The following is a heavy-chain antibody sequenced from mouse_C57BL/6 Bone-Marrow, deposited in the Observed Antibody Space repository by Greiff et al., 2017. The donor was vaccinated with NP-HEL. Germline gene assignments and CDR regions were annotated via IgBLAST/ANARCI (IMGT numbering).Heavy chain of an antibody. V-gene: IGHV1-55*01. CDR3: ARGDYYGSSFYAMDY. CDR1: GYTFTSYW. CDR2: IYPGSGST. J-gene: IGHJ4*01. Sequence: QVQLQQPGAELVKPGASVKMSCKASGYTFTSYWITWVKQRPGQGLEWIGDIYPGSGSTNYNEKFKSKATLTVDTSYSTAYMQLSSLTSEDSAVYYCARGDYYGSSFYAMDYWGQGTSVTVSS. D-gene: IGHD1-1*01.